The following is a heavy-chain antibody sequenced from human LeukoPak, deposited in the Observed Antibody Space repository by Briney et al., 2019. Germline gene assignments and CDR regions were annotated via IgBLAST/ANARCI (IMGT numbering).Heavy chain of an antibody. D-gene: IGHD2-15*01. V-gene: IGHV1-69*13. CDR1: GGTFSSYA. CDR3: ARDGVCSGGSCYSGTDAFDI. Sequence: SVKVSCKASGGTFSSYAISWVRQAPGQGLEWMGGIIPIFGTANYAQKFQGRVTITADESTSTAYTELSSLRSEDTAVYYCARDGVCSGGSCYSGTDAFDIWGQGTMVTVSS. J-gene: IGHJ3*02. CDR2: IIPIFGTA.